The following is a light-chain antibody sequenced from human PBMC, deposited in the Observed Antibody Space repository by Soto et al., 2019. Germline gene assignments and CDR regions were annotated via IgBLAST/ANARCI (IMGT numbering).Light chain of an antibody. CDR1: NIVYSDGNTY. J-gene: IGKJ1*01. V-gene: IGKV2-30*01. CDR3: MQGTHWPWT. CDR2: KVS. Sequence: NIVYSDGNTYLNWFQQRPGQSPRRLIYKVSDRDSGVPDRFSGRGSGTDFTLQLNRAEAQDVRVSYCMQGTHWPWTFGQGTKVDIK.